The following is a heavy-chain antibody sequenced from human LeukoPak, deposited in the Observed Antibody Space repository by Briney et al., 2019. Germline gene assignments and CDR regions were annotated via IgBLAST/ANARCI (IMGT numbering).Heavy chain of an antibody. V-gene: IGHV4-61*02. J-gene: IGHJ5*02. Sequence: SQTLSLTCTVYGGSISSGSYYWSWIRQPAGKGLEWVGRIYTSGSTNYNPSLKSRVTISVDTSKNQFSLKLSSVTAADTAVYYCARAGYSSSSTGLSWGQGTLVTVSS. CDR3: ARAGYSSSSTGLS. CDR2: IYTSGST. D-gene: IGHD6-13*01. CDR1: GGSISSGSYY.